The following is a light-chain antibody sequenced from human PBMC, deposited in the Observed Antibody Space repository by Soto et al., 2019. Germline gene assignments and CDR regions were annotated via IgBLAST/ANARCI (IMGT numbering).Light chain of an antibody. Sequence: DIQMTQSPSTLSVSVGDRVTITCRASQSFSSWLAWYQQKPGKAPKLLIYKASSLESGVPSRFSGSESGTEFTLTISSLQPDDVATYYCQQYNSYPYSFGQGTKLEMK. V-gene: IGKV1-5*03. J-gene: IGKJ2*03. CDR2: KAS. CDR1: QSFSSW. CDR3: QQYNSYPYS.